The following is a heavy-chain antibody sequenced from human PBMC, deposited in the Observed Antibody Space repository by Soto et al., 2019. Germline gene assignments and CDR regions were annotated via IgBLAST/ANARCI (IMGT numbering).Heavy chain of an antibody. Sequence: GESLKISCKGPVHLFNNHWIGWVRQTPGKGLEWMGLIFTRDSETKTSPSFQGHVSFSVDNSINTVYLQWTSLKTTDTGIYFCARGYFDSGHGYDLWGRGTLVTVSS. CDR3: ARGYFDSGHGYDL. D-gene: IGHD3-10*01. CDR1: VHLFNNHW. CDR2: IFTRDSET. V-gene: IGHV5-51*01. J-gene: IGHJ5*02.